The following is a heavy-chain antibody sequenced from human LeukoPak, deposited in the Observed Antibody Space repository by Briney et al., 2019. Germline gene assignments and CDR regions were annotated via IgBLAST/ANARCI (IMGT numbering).Heavy chain of an antibody. CDR3: ALTGTTPFDY. Sequence: GGSLRLSCAASGFTFSSYSINWVRQAPGKGLEWVSSISSSSSYIYYADSVKGRFTISRDNAKSSLYLQMNSLRAEDTAVYYCALTGTTPFDYWGQGTLVTVSS. CDR2: ISSSSSYI. D-gene: IGHD1-7*01. V-gene: IGHV3-21*01. CDR1: GFTFSSYS. J-gene: IGHJ4*02.